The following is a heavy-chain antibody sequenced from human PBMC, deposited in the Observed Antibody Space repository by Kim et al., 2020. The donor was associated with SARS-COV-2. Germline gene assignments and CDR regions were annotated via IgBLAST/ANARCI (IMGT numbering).Heavy chain of an antibody. CDR2: INHSGST. CDR3: ARAIGGDILTGYYFDY. Sequence: SETLSLTCAVYGGSFSGYYWSWIRQPPGKGLEWIGEINHSGSTNYNPSLKSRVTISVDTSKNQFSLKLSSVTAADTAVYYCARAIGGDILTGYYFDYWGQGTLVTVSS. D-gene: IGHD3-9*01. CDR1: GGSFSGYY. J-gene: IGHJ4*02. V-gene: IGHV4-34*01.